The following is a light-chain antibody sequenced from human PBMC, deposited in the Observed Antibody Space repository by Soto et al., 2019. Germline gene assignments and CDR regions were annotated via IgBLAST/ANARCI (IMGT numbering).Light chain of an antibody. CDR2: GAS. J-gene: IGKJ4*01. Sequence: AMTQSPSTPSVSRGERATHSCRAYQAISSNLALYQQKPGLAPRLLIYGASTRAIGIPDRFSGSGSGTEFTLSISSLQSEDFAVYWCQHYNNWLGTFGGGTKVDIK. V-gene: IGKV3-15*01. CDR3: QHYNNWLGT. CDR1: QAISSN.